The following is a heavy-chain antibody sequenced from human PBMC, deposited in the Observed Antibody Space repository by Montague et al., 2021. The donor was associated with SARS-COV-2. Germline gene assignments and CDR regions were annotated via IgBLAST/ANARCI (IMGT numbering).Heavy chain of an antibody. CDR3: ASGRMVPYSSSWTTLYYYYGMDV. D-gene: IGHD6-13*01. CDR1: GDSVSSNSAA. CDR2: TYYRSKWYN. J-gene: IGHJ6*02. Sequence: CAIPGDSVSSNSAAWNWIRQSPSRGLEWLGRTYYRSKWYNDYAVSVKSLITINPDTSKNQFSLQLNSVTPEDTAVYYCASGRMVPYSSSWTTLYYYYGMDVWGQGTTVTVSS. V-gene: IGHV6-1*01.